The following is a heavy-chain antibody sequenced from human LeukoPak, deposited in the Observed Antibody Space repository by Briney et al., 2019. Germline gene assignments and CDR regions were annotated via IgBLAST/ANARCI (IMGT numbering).Heavy chain of an antibody. CDR2: LNPSGGSA. V-gene: IGHV1-46*01. CDR3: AREVSTYYDFWSGPRTLYYGMDV. J-gene: IGHJ6*02. Sequence: ASVKVSCKASGYTFTSYYMHWVRQAPGQGLEWMGILNPSGGSASYAQKFQGRVTMTRDTSTCTVYMELSSLRSEDTAVYYCAREVSTYYDFWSGPRTLYYGMDVWGQGTTVTVSS. CDR1: GYTFTSYY. D-gene: IGHD3-3*01.